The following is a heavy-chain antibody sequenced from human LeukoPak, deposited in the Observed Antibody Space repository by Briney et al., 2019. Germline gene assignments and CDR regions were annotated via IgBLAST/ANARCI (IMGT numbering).Heavy chain of an antibody. CDR2: ISWNSGSI. V-gene: IGHV3-9*01. D-gene: IGHD6-19*01. CDR3: AKDIRPGYSTGWYDY. CDR1: GFSFDDYA. Sequence: SLRLSCAASGFSFDDYAIHWVRQAPGKGLEWVSGISWNSGSIGYADSVKGRFTISRDNAKKSLYLQMNSLGAEDTALYCCAKDIRPGYSTGWYDYWGQGTLVTVSS. J-gene: IGHJ4*02.